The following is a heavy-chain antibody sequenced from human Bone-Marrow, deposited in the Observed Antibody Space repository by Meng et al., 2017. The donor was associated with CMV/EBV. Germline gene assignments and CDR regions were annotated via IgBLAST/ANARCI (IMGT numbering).Heavy chain of an antibody. CDR2: IYYSGST. J-gene: IGHJ5*02. V-gene: IGHV4-31*03. CDR1: GGSISSGGYY. CDR3: ARVRNNWFDP. Sequence: TGTVSGGSISSGGYYWSWIRQHPGKGLEWIGYIYYSGSTYYNPSLKSRVTISVDTSKNQFSLKLSSVTAADTAVYYCARVRNNWFDPWGQGTLVTVSS.